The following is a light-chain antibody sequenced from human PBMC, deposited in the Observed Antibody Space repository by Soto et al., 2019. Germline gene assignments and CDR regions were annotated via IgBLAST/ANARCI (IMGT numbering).Light chain of an antibody. J-gene: IGKJ1*01. CDR2: NAS. V-gene: IGKV1-33*01. CDR1: QDISNY. Sequence: DIQMTQSPSSLSASVGDRVTITCQASQDISNYLNGYQQKPGKAPKLLIYNASNLETGVPSRFSRSGSGTDFTFTISSLQPEDIATYYCQQYDNLPRTFGQGTKVEIK. CDR3: QQYDNLPRT.